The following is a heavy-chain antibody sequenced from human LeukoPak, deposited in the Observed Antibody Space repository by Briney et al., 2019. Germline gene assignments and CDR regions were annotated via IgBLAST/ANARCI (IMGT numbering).Heavy chain of an antibody. CDR3: ARDRIAAAGTVDY. Sequence: RASVTVSCKASGYTFTSYDINWVRQAPGQGLEWMGWMNPNSGNTGYAQKFQGRVTITADKSTSTAYMELSSLRSEDAAVYYCARDRIAAAGTVDYWGQGTLVTVSS. CDR2: MNPNSGNT. V-gene: IGHV1-8*01. J-gene: IGHJ4*02. CDR1: GYTFTSYD. D-gene: IGHD6-13*01.